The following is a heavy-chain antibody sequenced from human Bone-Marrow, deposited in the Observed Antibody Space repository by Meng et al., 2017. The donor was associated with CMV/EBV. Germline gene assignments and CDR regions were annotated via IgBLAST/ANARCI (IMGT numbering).Heavy chain of an antibody. CDR3: ARGRYCKSLNCLKSYFQH. J-gene: IGHJ1*01. CDR1: GGSFSGYS. Sequence: SETLSLTCIVYGGSFSGYSWNWIRQPPGKGLEWIGEINESDRTDYRSSLKSRVTISVDTSKNQVSLNLTPVTAADTAVYYCARGRYCKSLNCLKSYFQHWGQGTLATVSS. D-gene: IGHD2/OR15-2a*01. V-gene: IGHV4-34*01. CDR2: INESDRT.